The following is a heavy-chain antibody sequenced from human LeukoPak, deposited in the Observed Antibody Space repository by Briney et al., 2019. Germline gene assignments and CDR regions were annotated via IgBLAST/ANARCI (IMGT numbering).Heavy chain of an antibody. CDR2: IYYSGST. Sequence: PSETLSLTCTVSGGSISSSSYYWGWIRQPPGKGLEWIGSIYYSGSTYYNPSLKSRVTISVDTSKNQFSLKLSSVIAADTAVYYCARLTTVTYYYYMDVWGKGTTVTVSS. CDR1: GGSISSSSYY. V-gene: IGHV4-39*01. D-gene: IGHD4-17*01. J-gene: IGHJ6*03. CDR3: ARLTTVTYYYYMDV.